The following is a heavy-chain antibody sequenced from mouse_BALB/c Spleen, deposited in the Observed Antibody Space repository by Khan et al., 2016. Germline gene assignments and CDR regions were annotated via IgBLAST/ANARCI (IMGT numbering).Heavy chain of an antibody. Sequence: EVQLQASFPLLFPLSHTLSLTCSFTCDSITSGYWNWIRKFPGNKLEYMGYISHSGSTYYNPSLKSRISITRDTSKNQYYLQLNSVTTEDTATYYCARYDGSTYVRGMDYWGQGTSVTVSS. CDR2: ISHSGST. CDR3: ARYDGSTYVRGMDY. D-gene: IGHD1-1*01. V-gene: IGHV3-8*02. CDR1: CDSITSGY. J-gene: IGHJ4*01.